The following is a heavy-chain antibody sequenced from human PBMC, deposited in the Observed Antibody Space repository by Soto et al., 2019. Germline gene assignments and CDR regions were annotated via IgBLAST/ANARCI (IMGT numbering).Heavy chain of an antibody. CDR1: GFTFSDHY. CDR3: VRDGPYVGRSVSPDCFDY. Sequence: EVQLVESGGGLVQPGGSLRLSCAASGFTFSDHYMDWVRQAPGKGLEWVGRIRNKATSYTTEYAASVKGRFTISRDDSKNILYLRMNILKTEDRAVYYCVRDGPYVGRSVSPDCFDYWGQGTMVTVSS. V-gene: IGHV3-72*01. J-gene: IGHJ4*02. D-gene: IGHD3-10*01. CDR2: IRNKATSYTT.